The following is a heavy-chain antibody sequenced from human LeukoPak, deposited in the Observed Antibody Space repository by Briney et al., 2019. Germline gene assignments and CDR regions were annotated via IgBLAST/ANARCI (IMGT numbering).Heavy chain of an antibody. CDR1: GYTFTSYD. J-gene: IGHJ6*03. V-gene: IGHV1-2*02. CDR2: INPNSGGT. Sequence: WASVKVSCKASGYTFTSYDINWVRQATGQGLEWMGWINPNSGGTNYAQKFQGRVTMTRDTSISTAYMELSRLRSDDTAVYYCARVFERGAAAGLDYYYYYMDVWGKGTTVTISS. D-gene: IGHD6-13*01. CDR3: ARVFERGAAAGLDYYYYYMDV.